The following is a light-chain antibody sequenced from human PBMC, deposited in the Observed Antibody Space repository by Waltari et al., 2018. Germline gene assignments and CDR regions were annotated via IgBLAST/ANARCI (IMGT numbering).Light chain of an antibody. CDR1: ALGAKY. CDR3: QAWDSSAAGV. J-gene: IGLJ1*01. V-gene: IGLV3-1*01. Sequence: SYELTQPPSVSVSPGQTATITCSGDALGAKYVCWNQQKPGQSPVLVIYQDSWRPSGIPGRFSGSNSGNTATLTISGTQAMDEADYYCQAWDSSAAGVFGPGTKVTVL. CDR2: QDS.